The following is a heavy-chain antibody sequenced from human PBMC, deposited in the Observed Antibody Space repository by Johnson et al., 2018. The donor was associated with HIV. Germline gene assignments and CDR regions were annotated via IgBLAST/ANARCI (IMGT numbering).Heavy chain of an antibody. Sequence: QVQLVESGGGVVQPGGSLRLSCAASGFTFSSYGMHWVRQAPGKGLEWVAFIRNDGSKKYYADSVKGRFTISRDNAKNTLYLQMNSLRAEDTAVYYCAKDRNYDILSIWGQGTVVTVSS. D-gene: IGHD3-9*01. J-gene: IGHJ3*02. V-gene: IGHV3-30*02. CDR1: GFTFSSYG. CDR2: IRNDGSKK. CDR3: AKDRNYDILSI.